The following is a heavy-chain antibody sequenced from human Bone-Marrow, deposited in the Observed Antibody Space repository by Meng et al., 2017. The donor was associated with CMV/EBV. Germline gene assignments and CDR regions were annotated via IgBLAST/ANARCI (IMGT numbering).Heavy chain of an antibody. J-gene: IGHJ4*02. Sequence: GGSLRLSCAASGFTFSSYAMSWVRQAPGKGLEWVSVIYSGGSSTYYADSVKGRFTISRDNSKNTLYLQMNSLRAEDTAVYYCARVESGYEHFDYWGQGTLVTVSS. D-gene: IGHD5-12*01. V-gene: IGHV3-23*03. CDR3: ARVESGYEHFDY. CDR2: IYSGGSST. CDR1: GFTFSSYA.